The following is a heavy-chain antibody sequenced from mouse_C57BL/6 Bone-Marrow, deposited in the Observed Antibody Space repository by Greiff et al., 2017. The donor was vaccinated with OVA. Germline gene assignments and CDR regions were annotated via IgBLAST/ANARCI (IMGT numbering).Heavy chain of an antibody. CDR3: ARFGLDWFAY. J-gene: IGHJ3*01. CDR2: IDPSDSYT. CDR1: GYTFTSYW. Sequence: QVQLQQPGAELVMPGASVKLSCKASGYTFTSYWMHWVKQRPGQGLEWIGEIDPSDSYTNYNQKFKGKSTLTVDKSSSTAYMQLSSLTSEDSAVYYCARFGLDWFAYWGQGTLVTVSA. V-gene: IGHV1-69*01.